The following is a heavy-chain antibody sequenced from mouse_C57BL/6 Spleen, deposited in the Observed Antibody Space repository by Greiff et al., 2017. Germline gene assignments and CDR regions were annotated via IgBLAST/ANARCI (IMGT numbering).Heavy chain of an antibody. D-gene: IGHD2-3*01. CDR1: GFTFSDYG. J-gene: IGHJ3*01. CDR2: ISSGSSTI. Sequence: EVMLVESGGGLVKPGGSLKLSCAASGFTFSDYGMHWVRQAPEKGLEWVAYISSGSSTIYYADTVKGRFTISRDNAKNTLFLQMTSLRSEDTAMYYCASKDGYYPFAYWGQGTLVTVSA. V-gene: IGHV5-17*01. CDR3: ASKDGYYPFAY.